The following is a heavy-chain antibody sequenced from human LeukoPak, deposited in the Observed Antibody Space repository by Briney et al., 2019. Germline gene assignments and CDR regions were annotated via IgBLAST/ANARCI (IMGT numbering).Heavy chain of an antibody. J-gene: IGHJ4*02. D-gene: IGHD2-21*02. V-gene: IGHV3-66*02. CDR3: AKDFDAYCGGDCYIPD. CDR2: IYSGGST. Sequence: GGSLRLSCAASEFSVGSNYMTWVRQAPGKGLEWVSLIYSGGSTYYADSVKGRFTISRDNSKNTLYLQMNSLRAEDTAVYYCAKDFDAYCGGDCYIPDWGQGTLVTVSS. CDR1: EFSVGSNY.